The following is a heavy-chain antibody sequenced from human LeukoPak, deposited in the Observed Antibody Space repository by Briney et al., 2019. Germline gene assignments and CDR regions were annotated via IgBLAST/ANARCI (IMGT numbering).Heavy chain of an antibody. CDR1: GGSISSSSYY. J-gene: IGHJ5*02. Sequence: SETLSLTCTVSGGSISSSSYYWGWILQPPGKGLEWIGSIYYSGSTNYNPSLKSRVTISVDTSKNQFSLKLSSVTAADTAVYYCARHGRVAARWWFDPWGQGTLVTVSS. CDR2: IYYSGST. V-gene: IGHV4-39*01. CDR3: ARHGRVAARWWFDP. D-gene: IGHD6-25*01.